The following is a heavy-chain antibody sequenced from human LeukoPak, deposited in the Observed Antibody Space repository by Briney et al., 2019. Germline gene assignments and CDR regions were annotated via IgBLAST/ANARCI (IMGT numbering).Heavy chain of an antibody. CDR3: ARRAREYSHDAFDN. CDR1: GYTFTSYY. CDR2: INPNSRST. V-gene: IGHV1-2*02. D-gene: IGHD5-18*01. J-gene: IGHJ3*02. Sequence: ASVKVSCKASGYTFTSYYMHWVRQAPGQGLEWMGWINPNSRSTDSAQKFQGRFSMTRDMSISTAYMELSRLRSDDPAVYYCARRAREYSHDAFDNWGQGTMVTVSS.